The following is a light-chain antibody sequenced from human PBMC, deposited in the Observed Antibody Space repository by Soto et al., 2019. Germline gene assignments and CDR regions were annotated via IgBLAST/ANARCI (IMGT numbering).Light chain of an antibody. CDR2: EVI. CDR1: SSDIGGSNY. V-gene: IGLV2-14*01. Sequence: QSVLTQPASVSGSPGQSIIISCTGASSDIGGSNYVSWFQQHPGKAPKLMIYEVINRPSGVSNRFSGSKSGNTASLTISGLQTEDEADYYCSSYASDSSLVFGTGTKVTVL. J-gene: IGLJ1*01. CDR3: SSYASDSSLV.